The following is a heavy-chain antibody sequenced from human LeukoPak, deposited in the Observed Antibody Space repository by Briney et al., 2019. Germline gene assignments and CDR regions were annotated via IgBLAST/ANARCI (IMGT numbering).Heavy chain of an antibody. CDR3: AKSRSSSSTSCYNY. V-gene: IGHV3-23*01. CDR2: ISGSGGST. D-gene: IGHD2-2*02. J-gene: IGHJ4*02. CDR1: GFTFSSYA. Sequence: GGSLRLSCAASGFTFSSYAMSWVRQAPGKGLEWVSAISGSGGSTYCADSVKGRFTISRDNSKNTLYLQMNSLRAEDTAVYYCAKSRSSSSTSCYNYWGQGTLVTVSS.